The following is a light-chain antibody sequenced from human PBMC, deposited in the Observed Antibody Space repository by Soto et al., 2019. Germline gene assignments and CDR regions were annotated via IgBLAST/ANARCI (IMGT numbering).Light chain of an antibody. Sequence: EIVLTQSPATLSLSPGERATLSCRASQSVSSYLAWYQQKPGQAPRLLIYDASNRATGIPARFSGSGSGTDFTLTISSLEHEDFAVYYCQQRSNWPPFTFGPGTPGDIK. CDR2: DAS. CDR1: QSVSSY. CDR3: QQRSNWPPFT. J-gene: IGKJ3*01. V-gene: IGKV3-11*01.